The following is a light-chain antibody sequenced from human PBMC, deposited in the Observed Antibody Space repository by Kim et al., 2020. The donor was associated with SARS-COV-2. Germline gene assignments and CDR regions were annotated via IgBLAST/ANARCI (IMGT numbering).Light chain of an antibody. Sequence: DIQLTQSPSFLSASVGDSVTITCRASQGIDTFLAWYQQKPGKAPNLLIYATSTLHSGVPSRFSGSGSGTEFTLTISSLQPEDFAIYYCQQLDTYPLTFGGGTKVDIK. J-gene: IGKJ4*01. V-gene: IGKV1-9*01. CDR3: QQLDTYPLT. CDR2: ATS. CDR1: QGIDTF.